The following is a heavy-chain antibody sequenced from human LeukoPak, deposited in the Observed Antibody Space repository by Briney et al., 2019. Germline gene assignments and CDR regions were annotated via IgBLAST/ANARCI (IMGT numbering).Heavy chain of an antibody. D-gene: IGHD6-13*01. V-gene: IGHV4-59*02. CDR1: RGSVTSYY. CDR2: VYFSGDT. CDR3: ARVVAAAGNNWFDP. Sequence: SETLSLTCTVSRGSVTSYYWSWIRQPPGKGLEWIGDVYFSGDTKYNPSLQSRVTISLDTSQSQFSLRLRSVTAADTAVYYCARVVAAAGNNWFDPWGQGTLVTVSS. J-gene: IGHJ5*02.